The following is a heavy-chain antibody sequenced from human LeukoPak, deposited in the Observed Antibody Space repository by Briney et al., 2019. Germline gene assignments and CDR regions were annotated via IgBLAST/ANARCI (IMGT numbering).Heavy chain of an antibody. CDR1: GFTFSSYG. Sequence: GGSLRLSCAASGFTFSSYGMHWVRQAPGKGLEWVAFIRYDGSNKYYADSVKGRFTISRDNSKNTLYLQMNSLRAEDTAVYYCASFYPAVAGFDYWGQGTLVTVSS. J-gene: IGHJ4*02. CDR2: IRYDGSNK. D-gene: IGHD6-19*01. CDR3: ASFYPAVAGFDY. V-gene: IGHV3-30*02.